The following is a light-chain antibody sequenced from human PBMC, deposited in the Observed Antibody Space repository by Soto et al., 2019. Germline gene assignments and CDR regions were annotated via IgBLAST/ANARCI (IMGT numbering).Light chain of an antibody. CDR3: RQRGDWPPIT. CDR2: NAS. Sequence: EIVLTQSPATLSLSPGERAILSCRASQGVSTFLAWFQQKPGQPPRLLIYNASNRTTGISARFSGSGSGTDFTLTISSLEPEDSAVYYCRQRGDWPPITFGQGTRLEIK. J-gene: IGKJ5*01. V-gene: IGKV3-11*01. CDR1: QGVSTF.